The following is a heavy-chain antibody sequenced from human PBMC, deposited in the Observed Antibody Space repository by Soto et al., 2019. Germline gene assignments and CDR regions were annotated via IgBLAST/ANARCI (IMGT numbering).Heavy chain of an antibody. CDR3: ARGEQYSERIFDY. CDR1: GDSVSSNSAG. Sequence: LTCAITGDSVSSNSAGWRWVRQSPSRGLEGLERPYYRSKWYYEYAVSVRGRITINPDTSKNQYSLQLNSVTPEDTAVYFCARGEQYSERIFDYWRRGTLVTVSS. D-gene: IGHD1-26*01. V-gene: IGHV6-1*01. CDR2: PYYRSKWYY. J-gene: IGHJ4*02.